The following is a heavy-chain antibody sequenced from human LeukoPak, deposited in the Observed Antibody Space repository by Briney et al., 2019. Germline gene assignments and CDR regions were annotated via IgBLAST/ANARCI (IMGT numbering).Heavy chain of an antibody. CDR3: AKALASSGYYFDY. Sequence: GGSLRLSCAASGFTFSSYWMSWVRQAPGKGLEWVANIKQDGSEKYYVDSVKGRFTISRDNAKNSLYLQMNSLRAEDTAVYYCAKALASSGYYFDYWGQGTLVTVSS. V-gene: IGHV3-7*01. D-gene: IGHD3-22*01. CDR1: GFTFSSYW. J-gene: IGHJ4*02. CDR2: IKQDGSEK.